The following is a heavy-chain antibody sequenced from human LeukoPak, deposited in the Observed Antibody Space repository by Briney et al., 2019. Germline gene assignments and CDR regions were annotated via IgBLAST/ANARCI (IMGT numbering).Heavy chain of an antibody. CDR3: ARRAGAYSHPYDY. D-gene: IGHD4/OR15-4a*01. J-gene: IGHJ4*02. CDR2: IYSDNT. CDR1: GFTVSSNS. V-gene: IGHV3-53*01. Sequence: GGSLRLSCTVSGFTVSSNSMSWVRQAPGKGLEWVSFIYSDNTHYSYSVKGRFTISRDNSKNTLYLQMNSLRAEDTAVYYCARRAGAYSHPYDYWGQGTLVTVSS.